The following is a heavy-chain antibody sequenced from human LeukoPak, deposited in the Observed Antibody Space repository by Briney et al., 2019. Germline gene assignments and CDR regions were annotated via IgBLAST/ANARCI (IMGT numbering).Heavy chain of an antibody. V-gene: IGHV3-53*01. J-gene: IGHJ4*02. CDR1: GFTISKNY. CDR3: ARGKSSGYYHGDDPYVDY. CDR2: IYGGGTT. Sequence: GGSLRLSCAAYGFTISKNYMSWVRQAPGKGLEWVSVIYGGGTTYYADSVKGRFTISRDNSKNTLYLQMNSLRAEDTAMYYCARGKSSGYYHGDDPYVDYWGQGTLVTVSS. D-gene: IGHD3-22*01.